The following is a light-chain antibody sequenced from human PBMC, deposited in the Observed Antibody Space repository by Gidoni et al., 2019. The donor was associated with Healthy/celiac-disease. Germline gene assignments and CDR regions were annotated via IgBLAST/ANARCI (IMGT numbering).Light chain of an antibody. CDR2: DVS. CDR1: SSDVGGYNY. V-gene: IGLV2-11*01. J-gene: IGLJ1*01. CDR3: RSYAGSYWV. Sequence: QSALTQPRSVSGSPGQSVTISCTGTSSDVGGYNYVSWYQQHPGKAPKLMIYDVSKRPSGVPDRFSGSKSGNTASLTISGLQAEDEADYYCRSYAGSYWVFGTGTKVTVL.